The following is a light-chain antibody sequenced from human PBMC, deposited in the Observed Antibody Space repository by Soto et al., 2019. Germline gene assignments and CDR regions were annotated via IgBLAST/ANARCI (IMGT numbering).Light chain of an antibody. V-gene: IGKV3-20*01. CDR1: QSVSSSY. CDR2: GAS. CDR3: QQYGSSPLWT. Sequence: EIVLTQSPGTLSLSPGERATLSCRASQSVSSSYLAWYQQKPGQAPRLLIYGASSRATGIPDRFSGSGSGTAFTLTISRLEPEDFAVYYCQQYGSSPLWTFGQGTKV. J-gene: IGKJ1*01.